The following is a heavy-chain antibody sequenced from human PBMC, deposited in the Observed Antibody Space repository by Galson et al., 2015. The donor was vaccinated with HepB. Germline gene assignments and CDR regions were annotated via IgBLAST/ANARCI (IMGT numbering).Heavy chain of an antibody. CDR2: VSGDGDIT. J-gene: IGHJ4*02. D-gene: IGHD3-16*01. CDR3: AKVAILGATPHYFDF. Sequence: SLRLSCAASGFTFTRYAMNWVRQAPGKGLEWVSSVSGDGDITYYADSVRGRFTIFRDNSQNTLHLQMNRLRAVDTAVYYCAKVAILGATPHYFDFLGQGTQVPVSS. CDR1: GFTFTRYA. V-gene: IGHV3-23*01.